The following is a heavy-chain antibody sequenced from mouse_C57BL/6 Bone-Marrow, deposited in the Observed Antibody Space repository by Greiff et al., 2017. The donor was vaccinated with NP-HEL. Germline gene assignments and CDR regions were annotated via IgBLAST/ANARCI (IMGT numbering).Heavy chain of an antibody. V-gene: IGHV1-4*01. CDR1: GYTFTSYT. D-gene: IGHD1-1*01. CDR3: ARISSDYYGSWYFDV. CDR2: INPSSGYT. Sequence: QVQLQQSGAELARPGASVKMSCKASGYTFTSYTMHWVKQRPGQGLEWIGYINPSSGYTKYNQKFKDKATLTADKSSSTAYMQLSSLTSEDSAVYYCARISSDYYGSWYFDVWGTGTTVTVSS. J-gene: IGHJ1*03.